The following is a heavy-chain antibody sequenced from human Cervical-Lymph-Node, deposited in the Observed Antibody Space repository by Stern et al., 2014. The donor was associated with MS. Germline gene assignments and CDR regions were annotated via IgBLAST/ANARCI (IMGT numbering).Heavy chain of an antibody. CDR2: RTNVGST. Sequence: EVQLVQSGAGVIQPGGSLRLSCTASGITVRRDYMTWVRQAPGQGLEWVSLRTNVGSTFYTDSVKGRFTISRDDSKNTVYLHMTSLRAEDTAMYYCARDTSSPERSDWWGQGTLVTVSS. J-gene: IGHJ4*02. V-gene: IGHV3-53*01. CDR1: GITVRRDY. CDR3: ARDTSSPERSDW. D-gene: IGHD1-1*01.